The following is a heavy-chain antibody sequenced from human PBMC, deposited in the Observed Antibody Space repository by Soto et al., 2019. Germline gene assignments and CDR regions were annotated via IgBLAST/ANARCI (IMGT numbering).Heavy chain of an antibody. CDR1: GGSISSGGYY. Sequence: SETLSLTCTVSGGSISSGGYYWSWIRQHPGKGLEWIGYINHSGSTYYNPSLKSRVTISVDTSKNQFSLKLSSVTAADTAVYYCGRLEGLATISYYFDYWGQGALVT. J-gene: IGHJ4*02. CDR2: INHSGST. V-gene: IGHV4-31*02. D-gene: IGHD3-9*01. CDR3: GRLEGLATISYYFDY.